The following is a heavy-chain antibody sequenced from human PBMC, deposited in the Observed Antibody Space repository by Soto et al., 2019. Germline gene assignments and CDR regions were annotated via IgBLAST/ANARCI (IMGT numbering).Heavy chain of an antibody. CDR1: GGSFSGYY. CDR3: ARNDILTGYYTDY. D-gene: IGHD3-9*01. J-gene: IGHJ4*02. V-gene: IGHV4-34*01. Sequence: KPSETLSLTCAVYGGSFSGYYWSWIRQPPGKGLEWIGEINHSGSTNYNPSLESRVTISVDTSKNQFSLKLSSVTAADTAVYYCARNDILTGYYTDYWGQGTLVTVSS. CDR2: INHSGST.